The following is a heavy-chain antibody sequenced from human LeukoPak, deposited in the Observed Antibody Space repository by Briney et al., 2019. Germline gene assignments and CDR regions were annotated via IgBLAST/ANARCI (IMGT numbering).Heavy chain of an antibody. Sequence: SQTLSHTCTVSGGSISSGGYYWSWIRQPPGKGPEWIGYIYHSGSTYYNPSLKSRVTISVDRPKNQFSLKLSSVTAADTAVYYCARGHGEGWFDPWGQGTLVTVSS. CDR1: GGSISSGGYY. CDR2: IYHSGST. J-gene: IGHJ5*02. CDR3: ARGHGEGWFDP. V-gene: IGHV4-30-2*01.